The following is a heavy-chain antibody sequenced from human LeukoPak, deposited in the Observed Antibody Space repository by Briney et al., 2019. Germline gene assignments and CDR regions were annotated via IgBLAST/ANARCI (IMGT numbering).Heavy chain of an antibody. D-gene: IGHD1-7*01. CDR3: ARDAPGNWNLRPPFDY. CDR2: IYYSGST. CDR1: GGSISSSSYY. V-gene: IGHV4-39*02. Sequence: PSETLSLTRTVSGGSISSSSYYWGWIRQPPGKGLEWIGSIYYSGSTYYNPSLKSRVTISVDTSKNQFSLKLSSVTAADTAVYYCARDAPGNWNLRPPFDYWGQGTLVTVSS. J-gene: IGHJ4*02.